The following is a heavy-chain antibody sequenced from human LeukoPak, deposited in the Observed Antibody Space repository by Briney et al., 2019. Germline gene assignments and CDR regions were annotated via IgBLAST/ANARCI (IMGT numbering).Heavy chain of an antibody. CDR2: IKSKTDGGTT. Sequence: GGSLRLSCAASGFTVSSNYMSWVRQAPGKGLEWVGRIKSKTDGGTTDYAAPLKGKFTISRDDSKNTLYLQMNSLKTEDTAVYYCASGGHYFDPWGQGTLVTVSS. J-gene: IGHJ5*02. CDR1: GFTVSSNY. CDR3: ASGGHYFDP. D-gene: IGHD1-26*01. V-gene: IGHV3-15*01.